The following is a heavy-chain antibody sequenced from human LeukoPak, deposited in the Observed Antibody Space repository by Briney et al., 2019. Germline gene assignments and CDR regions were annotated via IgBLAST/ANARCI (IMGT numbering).Heavy chain of an antibody. D-gene: IGHD4-11*01. V-gene: IGHV3-48*01. CDR3: ARRHDYSIDDAFDI. Sequence: GGSLRLSCAASRFTFSSYSMNWVRQAPGKGLEWVSYISSSSSTIYYADSVKGRFTISRDNAKNSLYLQMNSLRAEDTAVYYCARRHDYSIDDAFDIWGQGTMVTVSS. CDR1: RFTFSSYS. J-gene: IGHJ3*02. CDR2: ISSSSSTI.